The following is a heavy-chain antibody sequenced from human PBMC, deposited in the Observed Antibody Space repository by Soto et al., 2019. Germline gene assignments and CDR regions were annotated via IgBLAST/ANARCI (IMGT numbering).Heavy chain of an antibody. D-gene: IGHD1-20*01. J-gene: IGHJ5*02. CDR1: GGSIRVQSYY. CDR3: TRRYNWNDYYFDP. CDR2: SYYSGTS. Sequence: SSETLSLTCTVSGGSIRVQSYYWTWIRQTPGKGLEWVGSSYYSGTSYFNPALKGRVTISVDTSTNQFSLRLTPVTAADTAVYYCTRRYNWNDYYFDPWGQGTLGTVS. V-gene: IGHV4-39*01.